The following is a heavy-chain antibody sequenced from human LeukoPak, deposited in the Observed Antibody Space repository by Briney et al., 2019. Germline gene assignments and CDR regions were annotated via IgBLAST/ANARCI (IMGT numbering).Heavy chain of an antibody. CDR1: GFTFSPYG. V-gene: IGHV3-30*03. J-gene: IGHJ4*02. Sequence: PGRSLRPSCAASGFTFSPYGMHWVRQAPGKGLEWVAVISYDGSDKYYADSVKGRFTISRDNSKNTLYLHMNSLRPDDTAVYYCARDSRQLALDYWGQGTLVTVSS. D-gene: IGHD6-13*01. CDR2: ISYDGSDK. CDR3: ARDSRQLALDY.